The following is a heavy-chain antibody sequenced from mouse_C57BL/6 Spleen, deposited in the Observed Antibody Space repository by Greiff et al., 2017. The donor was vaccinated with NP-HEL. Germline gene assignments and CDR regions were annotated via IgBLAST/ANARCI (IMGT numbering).Heavy chain of an antibody. Sequence: VQLQQSGPELVKPGASVKISCTASGYAFSSSWMNWVKQRPGKGLEWIGRIYPGAGDTNYNAKFKGKATLSADKSSITAYMQLSSLPSEDSAVYFCAGGCSYYFDYWGQGTTLTVSS. D-gene: IGHD1-2*01. J-gene: IGHJ2*01. CDR2: IYPGAGDT. V-gene: IGHV1-82*01. CDR1: GYAFSSSW. CDR3: AGGCSYYFDY.